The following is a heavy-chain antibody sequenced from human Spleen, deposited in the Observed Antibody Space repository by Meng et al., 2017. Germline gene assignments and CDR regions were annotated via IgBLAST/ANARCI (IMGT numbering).Heavy chain of an antibody. J-gene: IGHJ4*02. V-gene: IGHV3-30-3*01. CDR1: GFTFSNFA. CDR3: AGGPNWRRWGEFDY. Sequence: VQLLESGGGLVQPGGSLRLSCAASGFTFSNFAMSWVRQSPGKGVVWVALISDDGGIKYYSDSVGGRFTISRDNSKNTIYLKMSSLRPEDTCVYYCAGGPNWRRWGEFDYWGQGALVTVSS. D-gene: IGHD3-16*01. CDR2: ISDDGGIK.